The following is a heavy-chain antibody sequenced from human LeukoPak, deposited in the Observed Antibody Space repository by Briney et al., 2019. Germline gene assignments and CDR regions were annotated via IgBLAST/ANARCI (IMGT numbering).Heavy chain of an antibody. Sequence: PSETLSLTCTVSGGSISSSSYYWGWIRQPPGKGLEWIGSIYYSGSTYYNPSLKRRVTMSVDTSKNQFSLKLSSVTAADTAVYYCARVHSEGPPIRGAENWFDPWGQGTLVTVSS. CDR3: ARVHSEGPPIRGAENWFDP. J-gene: IGHJ5*02. CDR1: GGSISSSSYY. V-gene: IGHV4-39*07. D-gene: IGHD3-10*01. CDR2: IYYSGST.